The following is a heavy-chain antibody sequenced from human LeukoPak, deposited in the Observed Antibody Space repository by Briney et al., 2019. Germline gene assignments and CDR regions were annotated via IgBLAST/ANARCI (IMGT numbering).Heavy chain of an antibody. Sequence: PSETLSLTCTVSGGSISSYYWSWIRQPPGKGLEWIAYLFYSGSTDYNPSLESRVTISVDTSKNQFSLKLRSVTAADTAVYYCATVAVIRGVTYLDYWGQGTLVTVSS. V-gene: IGHV4-59*01. J-gene: IGHJ4*02. CDR2: LFYSGST. D-gene: IGHD3-10*01. CDR3: ATVAVIRGVTYLDY. CDR1: GGSISSYY.